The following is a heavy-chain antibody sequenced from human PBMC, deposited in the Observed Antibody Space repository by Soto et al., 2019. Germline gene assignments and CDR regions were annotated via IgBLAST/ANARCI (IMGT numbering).Heavy chain of an antibody. Sequence: SETLSLTCTVSGGSISSGSYYWGWIRQPPGKGLQWIGSIYYSGSTYYNPPLKSRVTISVDTSKNQFSLKLSSVTAADTAVYYCARVERGGSGSGYGMGVWGQGTTVTVS. D-gene: IGHD3-3*01. CDR2: IYYSGST. V-gene: IGHV4-39*07. J-gene: IGHJ6*02. CDR3: ARVERGGSGSGYGMGV. CDR1: GGSISSGSYY.